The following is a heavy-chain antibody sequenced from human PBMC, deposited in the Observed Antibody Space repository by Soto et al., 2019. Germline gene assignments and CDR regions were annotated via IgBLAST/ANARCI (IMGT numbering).Heavy chain of an antibody. Sequence: ASVKVSCKASGYTFTSYYMHLVRQAPGQGLEWMGIINPSGGSTSYAQKFQGRVTMTRDTSTSTVYMELSSLRSEDTAVYYCARDMAPIPPSIAVAGTSYFDYWGQGTLVTVSS. D-gene: IGHD6-19*01. CDR2: INPSGGST. CDR3: ARDMAPIPPSIAVAGTSYFDY. J-gene: IGHJ4*02. CDR1: GYTFTSYY. V-gene: IGHV1-46*01.